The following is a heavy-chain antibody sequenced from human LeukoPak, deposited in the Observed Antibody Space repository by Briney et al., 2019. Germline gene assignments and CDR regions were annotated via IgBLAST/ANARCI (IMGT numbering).Heavy chain of an antibody. V-gene: IGHV3-30*02. CDR2: IRYDGSNK. D-gene: IGHD1-26*01. J-gene: IGHJ3*02. Sequence: QPGGSLRLSCAASRFIFSRFGMHWVRQAPGKGLEWVAFIRYDGSNKYYADSVKGRFTISRDNSKNTLYLQMNSLRAEDTAVYYCARLLYSGRRGAFDIWGQGTMVTVSS. CDR1: RFIFSRFG. CDR3: ARLLYSGRRGAFDI.